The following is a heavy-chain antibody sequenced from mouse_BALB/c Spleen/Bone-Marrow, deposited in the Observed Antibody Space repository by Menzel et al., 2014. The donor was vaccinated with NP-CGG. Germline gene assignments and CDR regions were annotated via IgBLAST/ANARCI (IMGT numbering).Heavy chain of an antibody. Sequence: DVKLVESGGGLVQPGGSLKLSCAASGFTFSSYGMSWVRQTPDKRLELVASINSNGGSTYYPDSVKGRFTISRDNAKNTLSLQMSSLKSEDTAMYYCARGNYGSYVDYFDYWGQGTTLTVSS. CDR2: INSNGGST. CDR3: ARGNYGSYVDYFDY. J-gene: IGHJ2*01. D-gene: IGHD2-1*01. V-gene: IGHV5-6-3*01. CDR1: GFTFSSYG.